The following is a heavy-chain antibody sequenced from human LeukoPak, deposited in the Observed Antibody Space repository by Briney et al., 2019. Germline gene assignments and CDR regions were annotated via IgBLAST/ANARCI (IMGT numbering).Heavy chain of an antibody. J-gene: IGHJ6*03. Sequence: PGGSLRLSCAASGFTFNTYDMNWVRQAPGKGLEWVSYISSSGSTIYYAVSVKGRFTISRDNAKNSLFLQMNSLRAEDTAVYYCARVDSGSSSWASYYYYYMDVWGKGTTVTISS. CDR1: GFTFNTYD. CDR3: ARVDSGSSSWASYYYYYMDV. D-gene: IGHD6-13*01. CDR2: ISSSGSTI. V-gene: IGHV3-48*03.